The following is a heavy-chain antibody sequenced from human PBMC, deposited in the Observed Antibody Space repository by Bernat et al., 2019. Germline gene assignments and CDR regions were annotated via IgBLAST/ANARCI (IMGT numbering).Heavy chain of an antibody. CDR2: ISYDGSNK. CDR1: GFTFSSYG. CDR3: AKEESYYYGMDV. Sequence: QVQLVESGGGVVQPRRSLRLSCAASGFTFSSYGMHWVRPAPGKGLEWVAVISYDGSNKFYADSVKGRFTISRDNSKNTLYLQMNSLRAEDTAVYYCAKEESYYYGMDVWGQGTTVTVSS. J-gene: IGHJ6*02. V-gene: IGHV3-30*18.